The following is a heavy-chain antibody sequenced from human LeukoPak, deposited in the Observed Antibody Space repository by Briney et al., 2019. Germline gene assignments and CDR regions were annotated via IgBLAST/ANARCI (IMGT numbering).Heavy chain of an antibody. CDR2: ISYDGSNK. J-gene: IGHJ4*02. CDR3: AKDGESGYYLH. CDR1: GFTFSSYG. Sequence: GGSLRLSCAASGFTFSSYGMHWVRQAPGKGLEWVAVISYDGSNKYYADSVKGRFTISRDNSKNTLYLQMNSLRAEDTAVYYCAKDGESGYYLHWSQGTLVTVSS. V-gene: IGHV3-30*18. D-gene: IGHD3-22*01.